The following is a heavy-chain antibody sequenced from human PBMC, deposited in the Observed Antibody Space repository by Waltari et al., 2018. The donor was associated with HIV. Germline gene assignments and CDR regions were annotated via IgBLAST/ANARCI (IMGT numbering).Heavy chain of an antibody. CDR1: GGSIGTNF. J-gene: IGHJ4*02. CDR2: VFYSGTT. D-gene: IGHD6-25*01. Sequence: QVQLQESGPGLVKPSETLSLMCTVSGGSIGTNFWSWIRQPPGKGLGWIGYVFYSGTTNSNPSLKSRVTISVDTSKNQFSLNLRSVTAADTAVYYCASSRAAAGLDSWGQGTQVTVSS. CDR3: ASSRAAAGLDS. V-gene: IGHV4-59*01.